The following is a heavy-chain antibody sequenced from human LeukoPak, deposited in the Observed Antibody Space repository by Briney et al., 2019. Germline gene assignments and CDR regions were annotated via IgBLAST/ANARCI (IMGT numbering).Heavy chain of an antibody. CDR2: TYHSGST. CDR3: AREWELLNYFDY. V-gene: IGHV4-30-2*01. J-gene: IGHJ4*02. Sequence: PSQTLSLTCTVSGGSISSGGYYWSWIRQPPGKGLEWIGYTYHSGSTYYNPSLKSRVTISVDRSKNQFSLKLSSVTAADTAVYYCAREWELLNYFDYWGQGTLVTVSS. D-gene: IGHD1-26*01. CDR1: GGSISSGGYY.